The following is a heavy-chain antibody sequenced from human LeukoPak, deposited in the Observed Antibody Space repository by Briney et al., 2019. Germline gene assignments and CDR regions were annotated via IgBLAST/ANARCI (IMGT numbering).Heavy chain of an antibody. CDR3: ASSTYGDSLDY. CDR2: MNPNSGNT. V-gene: IGHV1-8*03. Sequence: GASVKVSCKASGYTFTTYEIHWVRQAPGQGLEWMGWMNPNSGNTAYVQKFQGRVTITRNTSISTAYMELSSLRSEDTAVYYCASSTYGDSLDYWGQGTLVTVSS. J-gene: IGHJ4*02. CDR1: GYTFTTYE. D-gene: IGHD4-17*01.